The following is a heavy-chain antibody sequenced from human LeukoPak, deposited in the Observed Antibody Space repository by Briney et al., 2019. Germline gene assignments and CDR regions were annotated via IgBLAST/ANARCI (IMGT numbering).Heavy chain of an antibody. Sequence: PGGSLRLSCEASGFTFSDYAMTWVRQAPGKGLEWVSEITGSGISTYYADSVKGRFTISRDNSKNTLYLQINSLRAEDTAVYYCARNPGIAAAGTREYYYYMDVWGKGTTVTVSS. J-gene: IGHJ6*03. CDR3: ARNPGIAAAGTREYYYYMDV. V-gene: IGHV3-23*01. CDR1: GFTFSDYA. D-gene: IGHD6-13*01. CDR2: ITGSGIST.